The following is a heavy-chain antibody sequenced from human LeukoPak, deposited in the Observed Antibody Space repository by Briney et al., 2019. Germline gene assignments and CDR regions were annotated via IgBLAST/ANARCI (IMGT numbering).Heavy chain of an antibody. CDR3: ARVGRVLGPRYYFDY. Sequence: SVKVSCKASGGTFSSYAISWVRQAPGQGLEWMGGIIPIFGTANYAQKFQGRVTITADESTSTAYMELSSLRSEDTAVYYCARVGRVLGPRYYFDYWGQGTLVTVSS. J-gene: IGHJ4*02. CDR1: GGTFSSYA. V-gene: IGHV1-69*01. CDR2: IIPIFGTA. D-gene: IGHD1-26*01.